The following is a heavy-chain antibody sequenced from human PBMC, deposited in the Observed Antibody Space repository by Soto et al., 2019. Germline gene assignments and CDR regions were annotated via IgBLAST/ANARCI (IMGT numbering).Heavy chain of an antibody. V-gene: IGHV3-13*01. Sequence: PGESLKISCEASGFTFSGFDMHWVRQPTGKGLEWVSTIGTAGDTYYAVSVKGRFTISRDNAKNSLSLQMNSLRAGDTAVYFCARGQEVGAHFFDSWGQGTQVTVSS. CDR3: ARGQEVGAHFFDS. CDR2: IGTAGDT. D-gene: IGHD2-15*01. J-gene: IGHJ4*02. CDR1: GFTFSGFD.